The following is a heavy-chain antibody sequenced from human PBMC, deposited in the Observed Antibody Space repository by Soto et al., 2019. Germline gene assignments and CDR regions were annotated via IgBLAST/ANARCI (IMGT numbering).Heavy chain of an antibody. CDR3: AKDSYIMITFGGVIASDAFDI. CDR1: GFTFSSYA. D-gene: IGHD3-16*02. J-gene: IGHJ3*02. CDR2: ISGSGGST. Sequence: GGSLRLSCAASGFTFSSYAMSWVRQAPGKGLEWVSAISGSGGSTYYADSVKGRFTISRDNSKNTLYLQMNSLRAEDTAVYYCAKDSYIMITFGGVIASDAFDIWGQGTMVTVSS. V-gene: IGHV3-23*01.